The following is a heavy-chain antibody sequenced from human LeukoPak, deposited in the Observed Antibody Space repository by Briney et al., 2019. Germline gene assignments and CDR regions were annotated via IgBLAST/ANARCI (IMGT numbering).Heavy chain of an antibody. J-gene: IGHJ4*02. CDR1: GFTFSGYS. Sequence: PGGSLRLSCAASGFTFSGYSMNWVRRAPGKGLEWISYISGRSNPIYYTDSMRGRFTISRDNAKNSLYLQMNSLRAEDTAVYYCARSLDRHCDYWGQGTLVTVSS. V-gene: IGHV3-48*01. CDR3: ARSLDRHCDY. CDR2: ISGRSNPI. D-gene: IGHD1-1*01.